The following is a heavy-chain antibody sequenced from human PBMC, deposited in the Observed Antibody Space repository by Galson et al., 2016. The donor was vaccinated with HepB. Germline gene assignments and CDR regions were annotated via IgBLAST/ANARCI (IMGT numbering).Heavy chain of an antibody. V-gene: IGHV4-4*02. CDR1: GSPMTSSKW. Sequence: SETLSLTCSVSGSPMTSSKWWSWLRQAPGKRIEWIGEVYHGGSTNYSPSFKSRVRISVDRSKNQLSLTLSSVTAADTAVYYCAGDGNCGGDCYLATWGLGILVTVSS. CDR3: AGDGNCGGDCYLAT. CDR2: VYHGGST. D-gene: IGHD2-21*01. J-gene: IGHJ5*02.